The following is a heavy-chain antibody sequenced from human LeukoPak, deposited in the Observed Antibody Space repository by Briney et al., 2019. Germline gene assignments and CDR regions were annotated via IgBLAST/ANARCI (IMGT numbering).Heavy chain of an antibody. CDR2: INWNGGST. CDR1: GFTFDDYG. V-gene: IGHV3-20*04. Sequence: GGSLRLSCAASGFTFDDYGMSWVRQAPGKGLEWVSDINWNGGSTGYADSVKGRFTISRDNAKNSLYLQMNSLRAEDTALYYCARGYYEYSFDYWGQGTLVTVSS. D-gene: IGHD3-22*01. CDR3: ARGYYEYSFDY. J-gene: IGHJ4*02.